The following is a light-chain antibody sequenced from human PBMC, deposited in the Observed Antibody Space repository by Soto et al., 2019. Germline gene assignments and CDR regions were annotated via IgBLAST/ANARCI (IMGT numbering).Light chain of an antibody. Sequence: EIVMTQSPATLSVSPGERATLSCRASQSVSGNLAWYQQKPGQAPRLLIYGASTRATGIPASFSGSGSETEFTLNIRSLQSQDFSAYYCQQYNNWPPITFGQGTRLEIK. CDR2: GAS. CDR1: QSVSGN. J-gene: IGKJ5*01. V-gene: IGKV3-15*01. CDR3: QQYNNWPPIT.